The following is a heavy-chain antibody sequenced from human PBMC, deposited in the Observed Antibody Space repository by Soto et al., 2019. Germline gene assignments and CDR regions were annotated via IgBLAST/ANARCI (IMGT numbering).Heavy chain of an antibody. CDR1: GGTFSSYA. CDR2: IIPIFGTA. CDR3: ARVGRYSSGWSDDFDY. D-gene: IGHD6-19*01. Sequence: SVKVSCKASGGTFSSYAISGVRQAPGQGLEWMGGIIPIFGTANYAQKFQGRVTITADKSTSTAYMELSSLRSEDTAVYYCARVGRYSSGWSDDFDYWGQGTLVTVSS. J-gene: IGHJ4*02. V-gene: IGHV1-69*06.